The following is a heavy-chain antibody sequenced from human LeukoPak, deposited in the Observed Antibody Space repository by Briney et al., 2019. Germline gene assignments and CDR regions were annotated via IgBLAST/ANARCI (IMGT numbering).Heavy chain of an antibody. CDR3: ARHWGFYYYMDV. D-gene: IGHD7-27*01. V-gene: IGHV3-53*01. J-gene: IGHJ6*03. CDR1: GFTVSSNY. CDR2: IYSGGST. Sequence: GGSLRLSCAGSGFTVSSNYMSWVRQAPGKGLEWVSVIYSGGSTYYADSVKGRFTISRDNSKNTLYLQMNSLRAEDTAVYYCARHWGFYYYMDVWGKGTTVTVSS.